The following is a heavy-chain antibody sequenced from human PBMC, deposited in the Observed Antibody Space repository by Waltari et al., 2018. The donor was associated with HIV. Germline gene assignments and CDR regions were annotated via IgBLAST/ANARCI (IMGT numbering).Heavy chain of an antibody. D-gene: IGHD3-3*02. V-gene: IGHV4-61*02. CDR2: IYRSGRV. CDR3: ARLSGSKGFDY. CDR1: GGSISRGSFS. J-gene: IGHJ4*01. Sequence: QVQLQESGPGLLKPSQTLSLTCTVSGGSISRGSFSWSWIRQCAGKTLEGIGSIYRSGRVNYNSSVASRVTISRDTSKNQFSLLLTSVTAADSAIYYCARLSGSKGFDYWGQGTLVTVSS.